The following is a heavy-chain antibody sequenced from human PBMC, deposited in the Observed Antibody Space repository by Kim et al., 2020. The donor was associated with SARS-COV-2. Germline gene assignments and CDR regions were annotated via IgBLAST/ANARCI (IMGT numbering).Heavy chain of an antibody. CDR3: AKDDHITYFDY. D-gene: IGHD2-21*01. Sequence: GGSLRLSCAASGFTFSSYGMHWVRQAPGKGLEWVAVISYDGSNKYYADSVKGRFTISRDNSKNTLYLQMNSLRAEDTAVYYCAKDDHITYFDYWGQGTLVTVSS. V-gene: IGHV3-30*18. J-gene: IGHJ4*02. CDR1: GFTFSSYG. CDR2: ISYDGSNK.